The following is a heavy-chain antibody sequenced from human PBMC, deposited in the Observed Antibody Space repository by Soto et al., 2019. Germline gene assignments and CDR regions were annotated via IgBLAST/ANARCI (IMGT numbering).Heavy chain of an antibody. CDR2: INHSGST. D-gene: IGHD5-18*01. CDR3: ARRKIQLWSEGYNWFDP. J-gene: IGHJ5*02. V-gene: IGHV4-34*01. CDR1: GGSFSGYY. Sequence: SENLSLTCAVYGGSFSGYYWSWIRQPPGKGLEWIGEINHSGSTNYNPSLKSRVTISVDTSKNQFFLKLSSVTAADTAVYYCARRKIQLWSEGYNWFDPWGQGTLVTVSS.